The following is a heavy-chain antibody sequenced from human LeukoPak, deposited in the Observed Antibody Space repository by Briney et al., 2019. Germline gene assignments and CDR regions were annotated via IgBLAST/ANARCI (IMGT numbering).Heavy chain of an antibody. J-gene: IGHJ3*02. D-gene: IGHD3-10*01. CDR2: IYYSGCN. Sequence: PSGTLSLTCTGSGRSLSSYYLSWIRQPPAKGLDCIGYIYYSGCNNYNASVTSRVTVSVDTSNEQLSLKRSSVNAADTEVYYCARETTMVRGAFGASDIWGQGTMVTVSS. CDR1: GRSLSSYY. CDR3: ARETTMVRGAFGASDI. V-gene: IGHV4-59*01.